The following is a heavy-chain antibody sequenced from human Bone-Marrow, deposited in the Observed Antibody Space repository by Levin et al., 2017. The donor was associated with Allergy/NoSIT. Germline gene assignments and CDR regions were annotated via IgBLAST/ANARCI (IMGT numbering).Heavy chain of an antibody. CDR1: GVSLRDYH. V-gene: IGHV4-34*01. CDR2: TDHSGDT. D-gene: IGHD3-10*01. J-gene: IGHJ4*02. Sequence: SQTLSLTCAVYGVSLRDYHWTWIRQSPGKGLEWIGETDHSGDTDYNPSLRGRVTISLDTSKRHLSLTLISVTAADTGVYFCAKEAGSFDFWSQGTRVIVS. CDR3: AKEAGSFDF.